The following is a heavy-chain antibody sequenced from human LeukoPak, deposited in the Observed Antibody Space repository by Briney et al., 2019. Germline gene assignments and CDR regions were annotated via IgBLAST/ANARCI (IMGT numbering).Heavy chain of an antibody. D-gene: IGHD3-10*01. Sequence: GGSLRLSCAASGFTFSSYAMSWVRQAPGKGVEWVSAISGSGGSTYYADSVKGRFTISRDNSKNTLYLQMNSLRAEDTAVYYCAKKITMVRGTSGFDYWGQGTLVTVSS. CDR2: ISGSGGST. CDR3: AKKITMVRGTSGFDY. J-gene: IGHJ4*02. CDR1: GFTFSSYA. V-gene: IGHV3-23*01.